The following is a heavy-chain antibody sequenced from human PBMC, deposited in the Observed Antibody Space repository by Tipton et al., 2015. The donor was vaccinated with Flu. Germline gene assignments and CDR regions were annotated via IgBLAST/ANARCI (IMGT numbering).Heavy chain of an antibody. Sequence: TLSLTCSVSGDSVASPYFWGWIRQTPGKGLEWIGNIHQAGTTYYNPSLMSRLTITVDRPKNHFSLRLTSVTAADTAVYYCARRDYSNYVSEPKSWFDSWGQGTLVTVSS. CDR3: ARRDYSNYVSEPKSWFDS. CDR2: IHQAGTT. V-gene: IGHV4-38-2*01. J-gene: IGHJ5*01. CDR1: GDSVASPYF. D-gene: IGHD4-11*01.